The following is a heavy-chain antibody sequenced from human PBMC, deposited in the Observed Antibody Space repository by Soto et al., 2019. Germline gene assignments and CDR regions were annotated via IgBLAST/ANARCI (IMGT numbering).Heavy chain of an antibody. J-gene: IGHJ3*01. CDR1: GFIFNNYA. V-gene: IGHV3-23*01. D-gene: IGHD4-4*01. Sequence: WGSLRLSCAASGFIFNNYAMSFFRHSPFKGLEWVSSIGDGGVDSYYADYVKGRFTISRDNSKNSLYLQMNSLRAEDTAIYYCAKDRMSRNSVWDPFDVWGQGTMVTVSS. CDR2: IGDGGVDS. CDR3: AKDRMSRNSVWDPFDV.